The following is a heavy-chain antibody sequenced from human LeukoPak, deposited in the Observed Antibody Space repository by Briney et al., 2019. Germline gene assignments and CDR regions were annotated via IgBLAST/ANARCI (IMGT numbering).Heavy chain of an antibody. J-gene: IGHJ4*02. CDR1: GFTFSSYW. Sequence: GGSLRLSCAASGFTFSSYWMHWVRQAPGKGLVLVSHISSEGRRTSYAASVKGRFAISRDNAKNTLYLQMNSLRAEDTAVYYCARVMGGTTSNFDYWGQGTLVPVSS. CDR2: ISSEGRRT. V-gene: IGHV3-74*01. CDR3: ARVMGGTTSNFDY. D-gene: IGHD1-26*01.